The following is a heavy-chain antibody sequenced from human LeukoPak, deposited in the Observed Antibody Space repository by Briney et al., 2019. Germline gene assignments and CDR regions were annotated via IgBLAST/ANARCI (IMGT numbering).Heavy chain of an antibody. Sequence: SQTLSLTCTVSGGSISSGDYYWSWIRQPPGKGLEWIGYIYYSGSTYYNPSLKSRVTISIDTSKNQFSLKLSSVTAADTAVYYCARGGGGDPADYPYNWFDPWGQGTLVTVSS. J-gene: IGHJ5*02. CDR2: IYYSGST. CDR1: GGSISSGDYY. CDR3: ARGGGGDPADYPYNWFDP. D-gene: IGHD2-21*02. V-gene: IGHV4-30-4*01.